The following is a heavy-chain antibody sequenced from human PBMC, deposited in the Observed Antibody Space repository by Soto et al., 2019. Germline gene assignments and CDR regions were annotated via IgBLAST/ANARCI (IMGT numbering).Heavy chain of an antibody. V-gene: IGHV4-4*02. CDR1: GGSISSNNW. Sequence: SETLSLTCAVSGGSISSNNWWSWFLQRPVKGRDWIGGIYHAGNTNNNPSLRSRVSVSLCRSRNQCSLKRTSVTASGTALYYCAKAYCGGDCYDYYGMDVWGQGTTVTVSS. CDR2: IYHAGNT. D-gene: IGHD2-21*02. CDR3: AKAYCGGDCYDYYGMDV. J-gene: IGHJ6*02.